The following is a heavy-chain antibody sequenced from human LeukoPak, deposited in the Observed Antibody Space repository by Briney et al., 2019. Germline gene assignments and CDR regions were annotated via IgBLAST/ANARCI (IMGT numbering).Heavy chain of an antibody. CDR3: ASRSAVTADPFDY. CDR2: INHSGST. V-gene: IGHV4-34*01. J-gene: IGHJ4*02. CDR1: GGSFSGYY. D-gene: IGHD2-21*02. Sequence: PSETLSLTCAVYGGSFSGYYWSWIRQPPGKGLEWIGEINHSGSTNYNPSLKSRVTISVDTSKNQFSLKLSSVTAADTAVYYCASRSAVTADPFDYWAREPWSPSPQ.